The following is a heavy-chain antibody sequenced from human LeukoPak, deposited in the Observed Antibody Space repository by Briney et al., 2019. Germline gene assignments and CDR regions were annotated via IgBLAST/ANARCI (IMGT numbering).Heavy chain of an antibody. CDR3: AKEMVGATDFDY. D-gene: IGHD1-26*01. Sequence: GGSLRLSCAASGFTFSRYAMHWVRQAPGKGLEWVAVISYDGRNKHYADSVKGRFTISRDNSKNTLYLQMNSLRAEDTAVYYCAKEMVGATDFDYWGQGTLVTVSS. CDR2: ISYDGRNK. J-gene: IGHJ4*02. CDR1: GFTFSRYA. V-gene: IGHV3-30*04.